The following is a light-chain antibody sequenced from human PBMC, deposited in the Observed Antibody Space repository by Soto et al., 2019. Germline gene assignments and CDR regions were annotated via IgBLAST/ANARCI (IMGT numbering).Light chain of an antibody. CDR3: QQSYTAPWT. J-gene: IGKJ1*01. CDR1: QSISSY. V-gene: IGKV1-39*01. Sequence: DLQMTQSPSSLSASVGDSVTITCRASQSISSYLNWYQQKPGKAPNLLIYAASSLQSGVPSRFSGSGSGADFTLTISSLQPEDFATYYCQQSYTAPWTFGQGTKVDIK. CDR2: AAS.